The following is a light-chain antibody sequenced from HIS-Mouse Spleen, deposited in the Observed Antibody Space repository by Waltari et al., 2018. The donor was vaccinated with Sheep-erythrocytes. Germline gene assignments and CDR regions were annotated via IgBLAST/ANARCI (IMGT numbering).Light chain of an antibody. Sequence: QSALTQPASVSGSPGQSLPIPCTVTSSDVGVYNLVSWYQQHPGKAPKLMIYEGSKRPSGVSNRFSGSKSGNTASLTISGLQAEDEADYYCCSYAGSSTPWVFGGGTKLTVL. CDR3: CSYAGSSTPWV. J-gene: IGLJ3*02. CDR2: EGS. V-gene: IGLV2-23*01. CDR1: SSDVGVYNL.